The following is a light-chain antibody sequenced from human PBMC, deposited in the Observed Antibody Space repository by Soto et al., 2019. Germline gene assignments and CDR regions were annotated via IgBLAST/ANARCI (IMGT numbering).Light chain of an antibody. J-gene: IGLJ1*01. CDR3: VSYTTSASYV. CDR2: DIN. V-gene: IGLV2-11*01. CDR1: SSDVGGYNY. Sequence: QSALTQPRSVSGSPGQSVTISCTGTSSDVGGYNYVSWYRQHPGKAPKLMIYDINNRPSGVSNRFSGSKSGNTASLTISGLQAEDEADYYCVSYTTSASYVFGTGTKVTVL.